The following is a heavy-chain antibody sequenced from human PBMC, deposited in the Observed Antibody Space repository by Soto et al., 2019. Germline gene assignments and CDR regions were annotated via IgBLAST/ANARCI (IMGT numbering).Heavy chain of an antibody. CDR1: GFIFSTYA. CDR2: ISYDGYFK. D-gene: IGHD4-17*01. V-gene: IGHV3-30*04. Sequence: QVHLVESGGGVVQPGRSLRLSCAASGFIFSTYAMHWVRQAPGKGLEWAAVISYDGYFKYYADSVKGRFTISRDNSKNMLYLQMISLGDEDKAVYYCVRVQSKGADPHYRVYHYYGMYVGGQGTTVTVSS. J-gene: IGHJ6*02. CDR3: VRVQSKGADPHYRVYHYYGMYV.